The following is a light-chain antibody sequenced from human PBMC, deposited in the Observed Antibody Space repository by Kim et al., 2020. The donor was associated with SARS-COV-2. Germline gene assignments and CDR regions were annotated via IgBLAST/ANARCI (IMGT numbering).Light chain of an antibody. CDR1: QGISSW. Sequence: ASVGDRVTITCRASQGISSWLVWYQQKPGKAPKLLIYAASSLQSGVPSRFSGSGSETDFTLTISSLQPEDFATYYCQQANSFPLTFGGGTKV. J-gene: IGKJ4*01. V-gene: IGKV1-12*01. CDR3: QQANSFPLT. CDR2: AAS.